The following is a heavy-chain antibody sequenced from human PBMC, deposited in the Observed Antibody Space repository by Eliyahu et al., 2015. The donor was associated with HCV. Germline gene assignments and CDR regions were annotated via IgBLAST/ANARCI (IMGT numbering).Heavy chain of an antibody. CDR2: MSGSGTTT. J-gene: IGHJ5*02. CDR1: GFTFSSYA. D-gene: IGHD3-3*01. V-gene: IGHV3-23*01. Sequence: EVELLESGGTLVQPGGSLRLSCAASGFTFSSYAMNWVRQAPGKGLGWVSVMSGSGTTTYYADSVKGRFTISRDNSKATVYLQMKSLRVEDTGIYYCAKAGGDYDFWSGPRAWGQGTLVTVSS. CDR3: AKAGGDYDFWSGPRA.